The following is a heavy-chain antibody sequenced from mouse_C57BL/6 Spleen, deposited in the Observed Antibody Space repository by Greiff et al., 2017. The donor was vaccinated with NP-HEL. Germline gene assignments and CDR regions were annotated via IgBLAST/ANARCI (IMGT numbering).Heavy chain of an antibody. D-gene: IGHD2-4*01. CDR2: ISSGSSTI. J-gene: IGHJ4*01. V-gene: IGHV5-17*01. Sequence: EVKLMESGGGLVKPGGSLKLSCAASGFTFSDYGMHWVRQAPEKGLEWVAYISSGSSTINYADTVKGRFTISRDNATNTLFLQMTSVRSEDTAMYYCARGDYPYAMDYWGQGTSVTVSS. CDR1: GFTFSDYG. CDR3: ARGDYPYAMDY.